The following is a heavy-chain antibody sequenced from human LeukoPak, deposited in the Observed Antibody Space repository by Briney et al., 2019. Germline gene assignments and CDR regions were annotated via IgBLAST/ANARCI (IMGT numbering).Heavy chain of an antibody. CDR1: GFTFSSYA. V-gene: IGHV3-23*01. CDR3: AKEGMIRGVIDY. Sequence: GGSPRLSCAASGFTFSSYAMNWVRQAPGKGLEWVSAISGSGGTTYYADSVRGRFTISRDNSKSTLYLQMNSLRAEDTAVYYCAKEGMIRGVIDYWGQGALVTVSS. J-gene: IGHJ4*02. D-gene: IGHD3-10*01. CDR2: ISGSGGTT.